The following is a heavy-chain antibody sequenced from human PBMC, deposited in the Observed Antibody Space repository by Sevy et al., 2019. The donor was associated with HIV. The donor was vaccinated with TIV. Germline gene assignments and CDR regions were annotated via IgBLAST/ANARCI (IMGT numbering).Heavy chain of an antibody. CDR3: AKRGSPRWLQYNDAFDI. J-gene: IGHJ3*02. CDR2: ISWDGGST. D-gene: IGHD2-15*01. Sequence: GESLKISCAASGFTFDDYAMHWVRQAPGKGLEWVSLISWDGGSTYYADSVKGRFTISRDNSKNSLYLQMNSLRAEDTALYYCAKRGSPRWLQYNDAFDIWGQGTMVTVSS. V-gene: IGHV3-43D*04. CDR1: GFTFDDYA.